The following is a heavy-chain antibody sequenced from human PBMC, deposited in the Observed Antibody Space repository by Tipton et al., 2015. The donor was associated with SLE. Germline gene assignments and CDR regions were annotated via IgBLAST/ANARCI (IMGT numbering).Heavy chain of an antibody. J-gene: IGHJ4*02. CDR3: ARRPADSSFDY. D-gene: IGHD6-13*01. V-gene: IGHV4-39*01. Sequence: GLVKPSETLSLTCTVSGGSISSSSYYWGWIRQPPGKGLEWIGSIYYSGSTYYNPSLKSRVTISVDTSKNQFSLKLSSVTAADTAVYYCARRPADSSFDYWGQGTLVTVSS. CDR2: IYYSGST. CDR1: GGSISSSSYY.